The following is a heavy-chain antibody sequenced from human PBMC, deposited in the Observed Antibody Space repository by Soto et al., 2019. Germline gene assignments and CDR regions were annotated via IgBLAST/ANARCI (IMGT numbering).Heavy chain of an antibody. Sequence: ASVKVSCKASGYTFTSYGISWVRQAPGQGLEWMGWISAYNGNTNYAPKLQGRVTMTTATSTSTAYMELRSLRSDVTAVYSCSRDCKKRETLRYFDWLLDPFDIWGQGTMVTVSS. V-gene: IGHV1-18*01. CDR1: GYTFTSYG. CDR2: ISAYNGNT. J-gene: IGHJ3*02. CDR3: SRDCKKRETLRYFDWLLDPFDI. D-gene: IGHD3-9*01.